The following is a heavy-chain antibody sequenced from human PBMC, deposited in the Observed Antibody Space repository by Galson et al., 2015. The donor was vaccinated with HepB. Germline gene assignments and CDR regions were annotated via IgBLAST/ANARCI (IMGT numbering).Heavy chain of an antibody. Sequence: SLRLSCAASGFPYSTSNMVWFRQAAGKGLEWLSYIDSTSRAIHYADSVKGRFTVSRDNGQNSLSLQMNSLRVGDTAVYYCARDVPILGGAFDIWGQGTIVSVSA. V-gene: IGHV3-48*01. D-gene: IGHD2-21*01. CDR2: IDSTSRAI. CDR3: ARDVPILGGAFDI. CDR1: GFPYSTSN. J-gene: IGHJ3*02.